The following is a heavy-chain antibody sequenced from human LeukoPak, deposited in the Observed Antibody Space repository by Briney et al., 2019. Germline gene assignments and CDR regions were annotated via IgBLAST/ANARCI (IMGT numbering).Heavy chain of an antibody. CDR2: IYTSGST. D-gene: IGHD3-22*01. V-gene: IGHV4-61*02. CDR1: GGSISSGSYY. Sequence: SQTLSLTCTVSGGSISSGSYYWSWLRQPAGRGLEWIGRIYTSGSTNYNPSLKSRVTISVDTSKNKFSLKLSSVTAADTAVYYCARGGDYYDSSGYSDYWGQGTLVTVSS. J-gene: IGHJ4*02. CDR3: ARGGDYYDSSGYSDY.